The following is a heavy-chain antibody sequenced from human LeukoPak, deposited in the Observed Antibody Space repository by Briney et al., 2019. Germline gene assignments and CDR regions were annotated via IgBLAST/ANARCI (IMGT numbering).Heavy chain of an antibody. V-gene: IGHV3-30*04. CDR2: IRYDGSNI. D-gene: IGHD3-16*01. CDR3: ASGGFSYYFDY. Sequence: GRSLRLSCVASGFTLGSYAIQWVRQTPGKGLEWVAFIRYDGSNIYYADSVKGRFTISRDISKNTLYLQMNSLRPEDTAVYYCASGGFSYYFDYWGQGTLVTVSS. J-gene: IGHJ4*02. CDR1: GFTLGSYA.